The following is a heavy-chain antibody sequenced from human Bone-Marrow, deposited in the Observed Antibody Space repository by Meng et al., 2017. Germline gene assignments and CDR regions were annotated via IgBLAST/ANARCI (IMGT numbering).Heavy chain of an antibody. D-gene: IGHD2-21*01. V-gene: IGHV5-51*01. CDR1: GYSFTSYW. J-gene: IGHJ3*02. CDR3: ARPPRRGVIEELDAFDI. Sequence: GESLKISCKGSGYSFTSYWIGWVRQMPGKGLEWMGIIYPGDSDTRYSPSFQGQVTISADKSISTAYLQWSSLKASDTAMYYCARPPRRGVIEELDAFDIWGQGTMVTVS. CDR2: IYPGDSDT.